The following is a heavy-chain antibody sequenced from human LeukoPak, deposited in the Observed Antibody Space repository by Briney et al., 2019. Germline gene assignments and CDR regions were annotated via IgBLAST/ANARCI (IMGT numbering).Heavy chain of an antibody. Sequence: RGSLRLSCAATEFTFTAYDMHWVRQAAGKGLEWVSYIGRAGDTYYAGSVKGRFTISRGDAKNSLYLQMNSLGVGDTAVYYCARERSGWGLAVWGQGTTVTVS. J-gene: IGHJ6*02. D-gene: IGHD6-19*01. CDR3: ARERSGWGLAV. CDR2: IGRAGDT. CDR1: EFTFTAYD. V-gene: IGHV3-13*04.